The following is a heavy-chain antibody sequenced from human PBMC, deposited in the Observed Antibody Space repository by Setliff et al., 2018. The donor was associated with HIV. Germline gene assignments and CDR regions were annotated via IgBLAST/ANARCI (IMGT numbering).Heavy chain of an antibody. CDR2: IIPILGIA. Sequence: ASVKVSCKASGGTFSSYAISWVRQAPGQGLEWMGGIIPILGIANYAQKFQGRVTITTDESTSTAYMELSSLRSEDTAVYYCARTEVAGTNYYYYMDVWGKGTTVTSP. CDR3: ARTEVAGTNYYYYMDV. D-gene: IGHD6-19*01. CDR1: GGTFSSYA. J-gene: IGHJ6*03. V-gene: IGHV1-69*10.